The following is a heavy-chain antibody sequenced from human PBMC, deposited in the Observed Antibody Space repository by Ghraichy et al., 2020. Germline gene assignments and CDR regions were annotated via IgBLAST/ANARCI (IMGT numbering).Heavy chain of an antibody. D-gene: IGHD3-10*01. V-gene: IGHV1-18*01. J-gene: IGHJ3*02. CDR2: IGAHNGET. Sequence: MGWIGAHNGETNYAQNVQGRVTMTADTSTSTAYLELTSLRSDATAVYHCARDRGYIPDTFYIWGQGTVVTVSS. CDR3: ARDRGYIPDTFYI.